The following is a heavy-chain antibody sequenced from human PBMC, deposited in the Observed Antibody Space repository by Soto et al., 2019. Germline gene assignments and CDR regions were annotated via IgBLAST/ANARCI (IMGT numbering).Heavy chain of an antibody. CDR3: ARDEVLCDGGPCYGIPVDV. Sequence: EVQLVESGGGLVQPGGPLRLSCEASGFTVSSKYMTWVRQAPGKGLEGVSLIQSGGTTYYADSGKGRFTISRDTSENTLHLQMDSLRVEDTAVYYCARDEVLCDGGPCYGIPVDVWGKGTTVTSSS. J-gene: IGHJ6*04. D-gene: IGHD2-15*01. V-gene: IGHV3-66*01. CDR1: GFTVSSKY. CDR2: IQSGGTT.